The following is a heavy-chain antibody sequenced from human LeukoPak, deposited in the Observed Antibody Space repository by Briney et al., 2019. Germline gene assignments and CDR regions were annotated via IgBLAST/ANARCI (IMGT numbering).Heavy chain of an antibody. CDR2: ISGSGGTT. CDR1: GFTFSSYA. Sequence: GGSLRLSCAASGFTFSSYAMSWVRQAPGKGLEWVSVISGSGGTTYYADSVRGRFTISRDTSTNTLYLQMNSLRSEDTAVYYCAKGAAYTSLDIWGHGTMVTVSS. J-gene: IGHJ3*02. CDR3: AKGAAYTSLDI. V-gene: IGHV3-23*01. D-gene: IGHD6-25*01.